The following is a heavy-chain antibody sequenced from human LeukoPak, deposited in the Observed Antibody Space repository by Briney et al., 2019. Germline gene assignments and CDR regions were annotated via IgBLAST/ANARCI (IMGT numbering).Heavy chain of an antibody. CDR3: ASLYDILTGYSPNAFDI. CDR1: GFTFSSYG. V-gene: IGHV3-30*02. CDR2: IRCDGSNK. J-gene: IGHJ3*02. Sequence: PGGSLRLSCAASGFTFSSYGMHWVRQAPGKGLEGVAFIRCDGSNKYYADSVKGRFTISRDNSKNTLYLQMNSLRAEDTAVYYRASLYDILTGYSPNAFDIWGQGTMVTVSS. D-gene: IGHD3-9*01.